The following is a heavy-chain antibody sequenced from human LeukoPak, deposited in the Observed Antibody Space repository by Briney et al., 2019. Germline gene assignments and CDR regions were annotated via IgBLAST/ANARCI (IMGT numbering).Heavy chain of an antibody. D-gene: IGHD3-3*01. V-gene: IGHV3-23*01. CDR2: ISGSGGST. Sequence: GGSLRLSCAASGFTFSSYAMSWVRQAPGKGLEWVSAISGSGGSTYCADSVKGRFTISRDNSKNTLYLQMNSLRAEDTAVYYCAKEGVTIFGVVIVMEYFQHWGQGTLVTVSS. CDR3: AKEGVTIFGVVIVMEYFQH. CDR1: GFTFSSYA. J-gene: IGHJ1*01.